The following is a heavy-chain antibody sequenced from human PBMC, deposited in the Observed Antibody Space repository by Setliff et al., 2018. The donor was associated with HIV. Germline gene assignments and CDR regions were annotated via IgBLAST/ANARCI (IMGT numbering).Heavy chain of an antibody. Sequence: PSETLSLTCSVSGASISSSPYYWAWIRQPPGKGLEWIATISYSGSTHYNLALMSRVTISMDTSRNQFSVKLSSVTAADTAIYYCARYRNDAFDVWGQGTMVTVSS. D-gene: IGHD3-16*02. V-gene: IGHV4-39*01. CDR2: ISYSGST. CDR3: ARYRNDAFDV. CDR1: GASISSSPYY. J-gene: IGHJ3*01.